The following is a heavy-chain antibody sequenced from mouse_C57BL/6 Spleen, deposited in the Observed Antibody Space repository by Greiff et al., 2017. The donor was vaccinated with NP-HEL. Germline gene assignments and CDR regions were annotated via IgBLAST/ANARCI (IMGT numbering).Heavy chain of an antibody. J-gene: IGHJ1*03. CDR1: GFTFSGYT. V-gene: IGHV5-9*01. Sequence: EVMLVESGGGLVKPGGSLKLSCAASGFTFSGYTMSWVRQTPEKRLEWVATISGGGGNTYYPDSVKGRFTISRDNAKNTLYMQMSSLRSEDTALYYSARHSYYGSSYNRYFDVWGTGTTVTVSS. D-gene: IGHD1-1*01. CDR2: ISGGGGNT. CDR3: ARHSYYGSSYNRYFDV.